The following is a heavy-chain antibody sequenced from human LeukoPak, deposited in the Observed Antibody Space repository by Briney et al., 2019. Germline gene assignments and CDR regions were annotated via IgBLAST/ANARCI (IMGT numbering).Heavy chain of an antibody. CDR2: INHSGST. V-gene: IGHV4-34*01. CDR1: GGSFSGYY. J-gene: IGHJ4*02. CDR3: ARTSGWYGGGYFDY. D-gene: IGHD6-19*01. Sequence: SETLSLTCAVYGGSFSGYYWSWIRQPPGKGLEWIGEINHSGSTNYNPSLKSRVTISVDTSKNQCSLKLSSVTAADTAVYYCARTSGWYGGGYFDYWGQGTLVTVSS.